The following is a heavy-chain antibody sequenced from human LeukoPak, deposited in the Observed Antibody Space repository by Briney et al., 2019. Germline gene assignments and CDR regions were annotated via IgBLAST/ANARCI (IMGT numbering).Heavy chain of an antibody. J-gene: IGHJ4*02. Sequence: GGSLRLSCAASGFTFSNYWMHWVRQAPGKGLVWVPRINSDGRSTNYADSVKGRFTISRDNAKNTLFLQMNSLRAEDAAVYYCARDLSSSGWSFDYWGQGTLVTVSS. CDR2: INSDGRST. CDR3: ARDLSSSGWSFDY. CDR1: GFTFSNYW. V-gene: IGHV3-74*01. D-gene: IGHD6-19*01.